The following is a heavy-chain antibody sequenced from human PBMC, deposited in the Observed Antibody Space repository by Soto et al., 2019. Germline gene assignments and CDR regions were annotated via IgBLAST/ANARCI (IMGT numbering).Heavy chain of an antibody. D-gene: IGHD1-26*01. CDR3: ARQLPVGATSWFDP. J-gene: IGHJ5*02. CDR2: LYYGGST. Sequence: SETLSLTCSVSGGSINSDDSFWGWVRQSPGKGLEWIGSLYYGGSTFYNPSLKSRITISLDTSKNQFSLRLTSVTAADTAIYYCARQLPVGATSWFDPWGQGTLVTVSS. CDR1: GGSINSDDSF. V-gene: IGHV4-39*01.